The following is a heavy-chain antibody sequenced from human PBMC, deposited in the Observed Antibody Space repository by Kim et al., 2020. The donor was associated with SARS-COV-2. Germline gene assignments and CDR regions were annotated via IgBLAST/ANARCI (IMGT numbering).Heavy chain of an antibody. V-gene: IGHV1-24*01. CDR1: GYTLTELS. CDR2: FDPEDGET. CDR3: ATENAGRYDYGMDV. D-gene: IGHD3-10*01. J-gene: IGHJ6*02. Sequence: ASVKVSCKVSGYTLTELSLHWVRQAPGKGLEWMGGFDPEDGETIYAQKFQGRVTMTEDTSTDTAYMELSSLRSEDTAVYYCATENAGRYDYGMDVWGQGTTVTVSS.